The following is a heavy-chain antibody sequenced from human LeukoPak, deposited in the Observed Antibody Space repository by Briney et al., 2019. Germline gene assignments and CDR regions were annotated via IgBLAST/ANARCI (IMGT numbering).Heavy chain of an antibody. J-gene: IGHJ4*02. CDR1: GGSFSGYY. Sequence: PSETLSLTCAVYGGSFSGYYWSWLRQPPGKGLEWIGEINHSGSTNYNPSLKSRVTISVDTSKNHFSLMLRTVPAADAAVYYCARSGSGDSSGYHPFDYWGQGTLVTVSS. CDR2: INHSGST. CDR3: ARSGSGDSSGYHPFDY. V-gene: IGHV4-34*01. D-gene: IGHD3-22*01.